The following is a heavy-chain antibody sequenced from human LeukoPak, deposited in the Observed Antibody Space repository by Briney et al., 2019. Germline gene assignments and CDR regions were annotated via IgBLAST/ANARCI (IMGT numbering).Heavy chain of an antibody. CDR2: IIPILGIA. V-gene: IGHV1-69*02. Sequence: SVKVSCKASGGTFSSYTISWVRQAPGQGLEWMGRIIPILGIADYAQKFQGRVTITADKSTSTAYMELSSLRSEDTAVYYCAAVVEMATIWGFDYWGQGTLVTVSS. CDR3: AAVVEMATIWGFDY. J-gene: IGHJ4*02. CDR1: GGTFSSYT. D-gene: IGHD5-24*01.